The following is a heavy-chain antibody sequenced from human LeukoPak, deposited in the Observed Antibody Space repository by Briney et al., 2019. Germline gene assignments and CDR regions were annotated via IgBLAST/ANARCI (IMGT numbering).Heavy chain of an antibody. J-gene: IGHJ6*03. CDR2: ISSSSSYI. D-gene: IGHD6-13*01. CDR1: GFTFSSYA. Sequence: GGSLRLSCAASGFTFSSYAMSWVRQAPGKGLEWVSSISSSSSYIYYADSVKGRFTISRDNAKNSLYLQMNSLRAEDTAVYYCARVGDIAAATPSMVYYYYMDVWGKGTTVTVSS. CDR3: ARVGDIAAATPSMVYYYYMDV. V-gene: IGHV3-21*01.